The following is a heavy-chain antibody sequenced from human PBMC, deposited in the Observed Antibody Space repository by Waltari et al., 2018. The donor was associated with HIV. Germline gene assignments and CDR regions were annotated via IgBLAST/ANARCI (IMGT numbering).Heavy chain of an antibody. CDR1: GESFSGYY. CDR2: INHSGNT. CDR3: ARGYYYDSSGHYQFDY. D-gene: IGHD3-22*01. V-gene: IGHV4-34*01. J-gene: IGHJ4*02. Sequence: QVHLQQWDAGLLKPSETLSLTCVVYGESFSGYYWNWICQSPGKGLEWIGEINHSGNTNYNPSLKSRVSMSVDTSRNHLALKLTSVTAADAAVYYCARGYYYDSSGHYQFDYWGQGTLVTVSS.